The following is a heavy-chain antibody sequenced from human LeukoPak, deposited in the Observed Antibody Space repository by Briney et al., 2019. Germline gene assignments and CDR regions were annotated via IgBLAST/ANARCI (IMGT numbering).Heavy chain of an antibody. D-gene: IGHD3-22*01. Sequence: SETLSLTCTVSGGSISSSSYYWGWIRQPPGKGLEWIGSIYYSGSTYYNPSLKSRVTISVDTSKSQFSLKLSSVTAADTAVYYCARHTPIGSIVVVSLYFDYWGQGTLVTVSS. CDR2: IYYSGST. J-gene: IGHJ4*02. CDR1: GGSISSSSYY. V-gene: IGHV4-39*01. CDR3: ARHTPIGSIVVVSLYFDY.